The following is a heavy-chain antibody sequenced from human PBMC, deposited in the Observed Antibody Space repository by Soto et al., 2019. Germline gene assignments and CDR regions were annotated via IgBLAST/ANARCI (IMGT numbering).Heavy chain of an antibody. Sequence: GASVKVSCKASGYTFTSYGISWVRQAPGQGLEWMGWISAYNGNTNYAQKLQDRVTMTTDTSTSTAYMELRSLRSDDTAVYYCAREGNSSSWYGYYYGMDVWGQGTTVTVSS. CDR3: AREGNSSSWYGYYYGMDV. CDR2: ISAYNGNT. CDR1: GYTFTSYG. J-gene: IGHJ6*02. D-gene: IGHD6-13*01. V-gene: IGHV1-18*01.